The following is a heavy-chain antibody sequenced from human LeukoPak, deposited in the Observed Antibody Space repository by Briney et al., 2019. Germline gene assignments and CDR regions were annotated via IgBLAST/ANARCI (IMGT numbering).Heavy chain of an antibody. CDR1: GFTFTNAW. J-gene: IGHJ4*02. CDR3: ARGGITMIVY. Sequence: GGSLRLSCAASGFTFTNAWMNWVRQAPGKGLEWVSSISSSSSYIYYADSVKGRFTISRDNAKNSLYLQMNSLRAEDTAVYYCARGGITMIVYWGQGTLVTVSP. D-gene: IGHD3-22*01. CDR2: ISSSSSYI. V-gene: IGHV3-21*01.